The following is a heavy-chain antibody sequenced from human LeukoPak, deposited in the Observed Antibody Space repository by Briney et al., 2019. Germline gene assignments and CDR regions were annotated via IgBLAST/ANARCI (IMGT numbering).Heavy chain of an antibody. CDR2: ISSSSSYI. V-gene: IGHV3-21*01. CDR3: AREGGTGEFDH. CDR1: GFTFSSYS. Sequence: GGSLRLSCAASGFTFSSYSMNWVRQAPGKGLEWVSSISSSSSYIYYADSVKGRFTISRDNAKNSLYLQMNSLRAEDTAVYYCAREGGTGEFDHWGQGTLVTVSS. J-gene: IGHJ4*02. D-gene: IGHD3/OR15-3a*01.